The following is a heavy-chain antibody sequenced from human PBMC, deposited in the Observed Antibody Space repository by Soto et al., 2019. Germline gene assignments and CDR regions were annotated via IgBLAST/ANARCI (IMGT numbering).Heavy chain of an antibody. D-gene: IGHD1-26*01. CDR1: VFTFGSYA. Sequence: GGSLRLACSASVFTFGSYAMRWVRQAPGKGLEYVSAISSNGGSTYYADSVKGRFTISRDNSKNTLYLQMSSLRAEDTAVYYCVKDNGVGATKGYFDYWGQGTLVTVSS. CDR3: VKDNGVGATKGYFDY. CDR2: ISSNGGST. V-gene: IGHV3-64D*06. J-gene: IGHJ4*02.